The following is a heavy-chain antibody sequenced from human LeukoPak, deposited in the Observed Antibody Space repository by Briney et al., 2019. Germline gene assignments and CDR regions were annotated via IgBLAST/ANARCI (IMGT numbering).Heavy chain of an antibody. CDR2: IYYSGST. V-gene: IGHV4-39*01. CDR1: GASISSSSYY. J-gene: IGHJ3*02. Sequence: PSETLSLTCTVSGASISSSSYYWGWIRQPPGRGLEWIGSIYYSGSTYYSPSLKSRITISRDTSKKQFSLKMNSVTAADTAVYYCARSPDSSIFDIWGERTKVTVSS. CDR3: ARSPDSSIFDI. D-gene: IGHD6-6*01.